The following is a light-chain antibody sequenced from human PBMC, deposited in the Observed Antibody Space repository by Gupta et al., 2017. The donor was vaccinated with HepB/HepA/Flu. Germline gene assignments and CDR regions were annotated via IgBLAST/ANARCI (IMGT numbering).Light chain of an antibody. J-gene: IGKJ2*01. CDR3: QQGSNWPPTYT. Sequence: EIVLTQSPVTLSLSPGDRATLSCRASQSVGHYLAWYQQKLGQAPRLLIYDASSRAAGVPARFSGSGSGTDFTLTISSLEPEDFAVYYCQQGSNWPPTYTFGQGTKMEIK. CDR1: QSVGHY. V-gene: IGKV3-11*01. CDR2: DAS.